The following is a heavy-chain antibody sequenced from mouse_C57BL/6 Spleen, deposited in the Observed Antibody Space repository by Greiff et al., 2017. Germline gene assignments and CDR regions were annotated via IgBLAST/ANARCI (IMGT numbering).Heavy chain of an antibody. D-gene: IGHD1-1*01. J-gene: IGHJ4*01. CDR1: GYSITSGYY. Sequence: EVQLVESGPGLVKPSQSLSLTCSVTGYSITSGYYWNWIRQFPGNKLEWMGYISYDGSNNYNPSLKNRISITRDTSKNQFFLKLNSVTTEDTATYYCARNYGYYYAMDYWGQGTSVTVSS. V-gene: IGHV3-6*01. CDR2: ISYDGSN. CDR3: ARNYGYYYAMDY.